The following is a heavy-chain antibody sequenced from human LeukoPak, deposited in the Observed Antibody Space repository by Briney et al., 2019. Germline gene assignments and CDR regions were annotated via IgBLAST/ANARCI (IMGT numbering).Heavy chain of an antibody. CDR3: AKDVDYGDYVVY. CDR1: GFTFSSYA. Sequence: GGSLRLSCAASGFTFSSYAMHWVRQAPGKGLEWVAVISYDGSNKYYADSVKGRFTISRDNSKNTLYLQMNSLRAEDTAIYYCAKDVDYGDYVVYWGQGTLVTVSS. J-gene: IGHJ4*02. CDR2: ISYDGSNK. D-gene: IGHD4-17*01. V-gene: IGHV3-30*04.